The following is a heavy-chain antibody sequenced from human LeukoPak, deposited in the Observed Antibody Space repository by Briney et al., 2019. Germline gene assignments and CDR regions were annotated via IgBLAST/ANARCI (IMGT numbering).Heavy chain of an antibody. CDR1: GFTVSSYS. J-gene: IGHJ3*02. Sequence: GGSLRLSCVVSGFTVSSYSMHWVRQAPGKGLEWVAVISYDGSNKYYADSVKGRFTISRDNSKNTLYLQMNSLRAEDTAVYYCAKDATGAFDIWGQGTMVTVSS. CDR2: ISYDGSNK. CDR3: AKDATGAFDI. D-gene: IGHD1-1*01. V-gene: IGHV3-30*04.